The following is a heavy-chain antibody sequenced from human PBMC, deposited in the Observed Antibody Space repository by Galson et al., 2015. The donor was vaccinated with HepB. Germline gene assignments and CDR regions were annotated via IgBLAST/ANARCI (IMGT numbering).Heavy chain of an antibody. Sequence: SVKVSCKASGFTFTSSAVQWVRQARGQRLEWIGWIVVGSGNTNYAQKFQERVTITRDMSTSTAYMELSRLRSDDTAVYYCARGGRRVVVVPAAMRYWGQGTLVTVSS. D-gene: IGHD2-2*01. CDR1: GFTFTSSA. V-gene: IGHV1-58*01. CDR3: ARGGRRVVVVPAAMRY. J-gene: IGHJ4*02. CDR2: IVVGSGNT.